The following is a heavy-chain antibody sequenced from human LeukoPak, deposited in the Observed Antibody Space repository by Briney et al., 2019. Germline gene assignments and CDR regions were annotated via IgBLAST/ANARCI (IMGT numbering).Heavy chain of an antibody. CDR3: ARDLSSYYFDY. V-gene: IGHV3-30-3*01. Sequence: PGRSLRLSCAASGFTFSSYAMHWVRQAPGKGLEWVAFISFDGNNNHYADSVKGRFTISRDNSKNTLYMQMNSLRAGDTAVYYCARDLSSYYFDYWGQGTLVTVSS. CDR1: GFTFSSYA. D-gene: IGHD2-15*01. J-gene: IGHJ4*02. CDR2: ISFDGNNN.